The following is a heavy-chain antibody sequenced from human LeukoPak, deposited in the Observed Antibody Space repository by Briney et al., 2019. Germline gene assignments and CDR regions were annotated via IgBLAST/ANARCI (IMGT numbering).Heavy chain of an antibody. D-gene: IGHD2-15*01. CDR2: IIPIFGTA. V-gene: IGHV1-69*06. CDR1: GGTFSSYA. CDR3: ARTPYCSGGSCYSGYFDY. J-gene: IGHJ4*02. Sequence: SVKVSCKASGGTFSSYAISWVRQAPGQGLEWMGGIIPIFGTANYAQKFQGRVTITADKSTGTAYMELSSLRSEDTAVYYCARTPYCSGGSCYSGYFDYWGQGTLVTVSS.